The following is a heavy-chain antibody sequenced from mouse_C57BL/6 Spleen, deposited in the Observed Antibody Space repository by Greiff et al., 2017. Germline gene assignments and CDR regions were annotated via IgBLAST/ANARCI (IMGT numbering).Heavy chain of an antibody. CDR1: GYSITSGYY. CDR3: ARDNDYAWYFDV. CDR2: ISYDGSN. Sequence: DVKLQESGPGLVKPSQSLSLTCSVTGYSITSGYYWNWIRQFPGNKLEWMGYISYDGSNNYNPSLKNRISITRDTSKNQLFLKLNSVTTEDTATYYCARDNDYAWYFDVWGTGTTVTVSS. J-gene: IGHJ1*03. D-gene: IGHD2-4*01. V-gene: IGHV3-6*01.